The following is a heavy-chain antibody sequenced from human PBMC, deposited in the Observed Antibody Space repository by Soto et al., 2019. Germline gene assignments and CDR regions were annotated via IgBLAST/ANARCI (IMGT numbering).Heavy chain of an antibody. V-gene: IGHV4-39*01. CDR2: ISYSGRT. D-gene: IGHD4-17*01. CDR3: ARRRASDYGGNHHPYYLDR. Sequence: SETLSLTCTVSGASIITDNYFWVWIRQSPRRGLGWMGSISYSGRTYDNPSLQSRVTISIDDSKKQFSLKLTSVTTADTAVYYFARRRASDYGGNHHPYYLDRWGQGALVTVSS. CDR1: GASIITDNYF. J-gene: IGHJ4*02.